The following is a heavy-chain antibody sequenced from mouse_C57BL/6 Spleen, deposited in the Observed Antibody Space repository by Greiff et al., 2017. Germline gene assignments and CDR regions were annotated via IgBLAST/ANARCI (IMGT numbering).Heavy chain of an antibody. J-gene: IGHJ4*01. CDR3: ARERSYYAMDY. CDR1: GYSFTDYN. Sequence: EVKLMESGPELVKPGASVKISCKASGYSFTDYNMNWVKQSNGKSLEWIGVINPNYGTTSYNQKFKGKATMTVDQSSSTAYMQLNSLTTEDSAVYYCARERSYYAMDYWGQGTSVTVSS. CDR2: INPNYGTT. D-gene: IGHD1-1*01. V-gene: IGHV1-39*01.